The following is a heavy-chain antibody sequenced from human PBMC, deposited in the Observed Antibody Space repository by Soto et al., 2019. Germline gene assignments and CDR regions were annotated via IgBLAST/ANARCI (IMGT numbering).Heavy chain of an antibody. Sequence: GGSLRLSCGASGFTFSSYGMHWVRQAPGKGLEWVAVISYDGSNKYYADSVKGRFTISRDNSKNTLYLQMNSLRAEDTAVYYCAKDRDLPAAMYWYYFDYWGQGTLVTVSS. D-gene: IGHD2-2*01. V-gene: IGHV3-30*18. CDR1: GFTFSSYG. CDR3: AKDRDLPAAMYWYYFDY. J-gene: IGHJ4*02. CDR2: ISYDGSNK.